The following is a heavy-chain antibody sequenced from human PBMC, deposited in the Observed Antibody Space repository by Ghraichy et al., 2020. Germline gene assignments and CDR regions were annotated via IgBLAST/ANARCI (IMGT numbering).Heavy chain of an antibody. J-gene: IGHJ6*02. CDR1: GGSISSSSYY. D-gene: IGHD2-2*01. CDR3: ARSNIVVVPAAPNLLEPHWYYGMDV. V-gene: IGHV4-39*01. Sequence: SETLSLTCTVSGGSISSSSYYWGWIRQPPGKGLEWIGSIYYSGSTYYNTSLKSRVTISVDTSKNQFSLKLSSVTAADTAVYYCARSNIVVVPAAPNLLEPHWYYGMDVWGQGTTVTVSS. CDR2: IYYSGST.